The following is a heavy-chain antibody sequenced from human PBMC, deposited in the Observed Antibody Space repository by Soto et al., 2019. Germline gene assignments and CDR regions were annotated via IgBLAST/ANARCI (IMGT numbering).Heavy chain of an antibody. V-gene: IGHV1-46*01. CDR3: ARADYYGSSGYHLDY. CDR1: GYPFTNFY. CDR2: INPSGGST. J-gene: IGHJ4*02. D-gene: IGHD3-22*01. Sequence: QVQVAQSGAEVKRPGASVKVSCWASGYPFTNFYIHWVRPAPGQGLAWMGIINPSGGSTAYAQKCLGRVTMTRDTSTSTVYMEVSSLRSEDTAVYYCARADYYGSSGYHLDYWGQGTLVTVSS.